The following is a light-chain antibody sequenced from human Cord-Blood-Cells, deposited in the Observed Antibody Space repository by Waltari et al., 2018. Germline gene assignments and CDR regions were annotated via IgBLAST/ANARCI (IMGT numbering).Light chain of an antibody. CDR1: SSDVGSDNL. V-gene: IGLV2-23*01. J-gene: IGLJ3*02. CDR3: CSYAGSWV. CDR2: EGS. Sequence: QSALTQPASVSGSPGQSITISCTGTSSDVGSDNLVSWYQQHPGKAPKLMIYEGSKRRSGLSNRFSGSKSGNTASLTISGLQAEDEADYYCCSYAGSWVFGGGTKLTVL.